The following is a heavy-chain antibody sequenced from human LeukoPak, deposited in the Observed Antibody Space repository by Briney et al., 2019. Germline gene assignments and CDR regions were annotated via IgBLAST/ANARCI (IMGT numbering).Heavy chain of an antibody. V-gene: IGHV3-7*03. CDR2: IKQDGSKK. D-gene: IGHD1-14*01. J-gene: IGHJ4*02. CDR1: GFPFSSYW. Sequence: GGSLRLSCVASGFPFSSYWMTWVRQAPGKGLEWVANIKQDGSKKSYVDSVKGRFTISRDNAKNSLYLQMNSLRDEDTALYYCAKDITGGRSSPYFDSWGQGTLVTVSS. CDR3: AKDITGGRSSPYFDS.